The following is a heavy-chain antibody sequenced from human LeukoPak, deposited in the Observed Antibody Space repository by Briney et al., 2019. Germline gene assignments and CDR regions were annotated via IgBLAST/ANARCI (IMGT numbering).Heavy chain of an antibody. Sequence: SETLSLTCTVSGGSISSSSYYWGWIRQPPGKGLEWIGSIYYSGSTYYNPSLKSRVTISVDTSKNQFSLKLSSATAAAPAVYYCARVGLESDAFDIWGQGTMVTVSS. CDR3: ARVGLESDAFDI. CDR1: GGSISSSSYY. D-gene: IGHD1-1*01. V-gene: IGHV4-39*07. CDR2: IYYSGST. J-gene: IGHJ3*02.